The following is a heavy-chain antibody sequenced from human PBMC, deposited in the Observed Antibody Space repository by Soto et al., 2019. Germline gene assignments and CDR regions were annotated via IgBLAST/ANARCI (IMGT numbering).Heavy chain of an antibody. CDR2: IIPIFGTA. V-gene: IGHV1-69*13. CDR1: GGTFSSYA. CDR3: ARSSRQLLNRYYYYGMDV. J-gene: IGHJ6*02. D-gene: IGHD2-2*01. Sequence: ASVKVACKASGGTFSSYAISWVRQAPEQGLEWMGGIIPIFGTANYAQKFQGRVTITADESTSTAYMELSSLRSEDTAVYYCARSSRQLLNRYYYYGMDVWGQGTTVTVSS.